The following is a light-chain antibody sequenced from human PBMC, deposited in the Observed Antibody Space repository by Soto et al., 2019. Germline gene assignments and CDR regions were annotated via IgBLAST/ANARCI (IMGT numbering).Light chain of an antibody. J-gene: IGKJ3*01. CDR2: AAS. CDR3: QHLNTYPFT. V-gene: IGKV1-9*01. Sequence: DIQLTQSPSFLSASVGDRVTITCRASQGIAGYLAWYQQKPRKAPKLLIYAASTLQSGVPSRFSGSGSGTEFTLTISSLQPADFATYYCQHLNTYPFTFGPGTKVEIQ. CDR1: QGIAGY.